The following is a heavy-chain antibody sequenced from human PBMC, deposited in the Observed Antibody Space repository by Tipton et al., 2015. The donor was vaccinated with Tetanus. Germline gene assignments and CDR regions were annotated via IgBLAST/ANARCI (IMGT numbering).Heavy chain of an antibody. D-gene: IGHD4-11*01. CDR2: ISPYNQNT. J-gene: IGHJ4*02. CDR1: GYTFGRYG. Sequence: QSGPEVKKPGASVKVSCKASGYTFGRYGIAWVRQAPGRGLEWMGWISPYNQNTNFAQKFQGRITMTIDTSTNTAYMELRSLRSDDTAVYYCARDYSMPYHLDYWGQGTLVTVSS. V-gene: IGHV1-18*01. CDR3: ARDYSMPYHLDY.